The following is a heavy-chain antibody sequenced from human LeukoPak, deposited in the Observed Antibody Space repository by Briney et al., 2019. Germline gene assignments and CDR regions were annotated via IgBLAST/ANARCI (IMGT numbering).Heavy chain of an antibody. J-gene: IGHJ5*02. Sequence: PGGFLRLSCAASGFTLSSYGMHWVRQAPGKGLEWVAVIWYDGTNKFYADSVKGRFTISRDNSKNILYLQMNSLRAEDTAVYYCAKDLYSSSSVGTAWGQGSLVSVSS. CDR1: GFTLSSYG. D-gene: IGHD6-6*01. CDR3: AKDLYSSSSVGTA. CDR2: IWYDGTNK. V-gene: IGHV3-33*06.